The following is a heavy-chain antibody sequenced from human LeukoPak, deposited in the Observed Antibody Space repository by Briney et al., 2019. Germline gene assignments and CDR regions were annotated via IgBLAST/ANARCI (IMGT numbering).Heavy chain of an antibody. Sequence: GGSLRLSRAASGFTFSSYSMNWVRQAPGKGLEWVSSISSSSSYIYYADSVKGRFTISRDNAKNSLYLQMNSLRAEDTAVYYCARDRYDSSDSCFDYWGQGTLVTVSS. D-gene: IGHD3-22*01. CDR2: ISSSSSYI. CDR3: ARDRYDSSDSCFDY. CDR1: GFTFSSYS. V-gene: IGHV3-21*01. J-gene: IGHJ4*02.